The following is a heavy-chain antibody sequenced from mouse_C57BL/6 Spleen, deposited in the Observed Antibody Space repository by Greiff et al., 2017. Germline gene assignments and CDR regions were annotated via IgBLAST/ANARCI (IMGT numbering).Heavy chain of an antibody. J-gene: IGHJ1*03. CDR2: IDPENGDT. CDR1: GFNIKDDS. CDR3: TSDGSSLGYCDV. Sequence: VQLQQSGAALVRPGASVTLSCTASGFNIKDDSMHWVKQRPEQGLEWIGWIDPENGDTDYASKFQGKASIRADTSSNTAYLQVSSLTSEDTAVYYCTSDGSSLGYCDVWGTGTTVTVSS. D-gene: IGHD1-1*01. V-gene: IGHV14-4*01.